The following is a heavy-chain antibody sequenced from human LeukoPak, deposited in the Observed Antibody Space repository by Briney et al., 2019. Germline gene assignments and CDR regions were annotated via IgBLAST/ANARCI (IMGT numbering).Heavy chain of an antibody. V-gene: IGHV3-21*01. D-gene: IGHD3-3*01. Sequence: GGSLRLSCAASGFTFNDYTMTWVRQAPGKGLEWVSYITGDCNYIFYADSVKGRFTISRDNAQNSLFLELNSLRGEDTAVYYCARERNFYYFDYWGQGALVTVSS. J-gene: IGHJ4*02. CDR1: GFTFNDYT. CDR2: ITGDCNYI. CDR3: ARERNFYYFDY.